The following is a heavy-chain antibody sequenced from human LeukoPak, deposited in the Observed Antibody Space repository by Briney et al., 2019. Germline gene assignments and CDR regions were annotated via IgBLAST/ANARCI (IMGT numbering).Heavy chain of an antibody. V-gene: IGHV3-23*01. CDR2: ISGSGGST. CDR3: ARTSYSSGWSPFDY. J-gene: IGHJ4*02. D-gene: IGHD6-19*01. CDR1: GFTFSSYG. Sequence: GGSLRLSCAASGFTFSSYGMSWVRQAPGKGLEWVSAISGSGGSTYYADSVKGRFTISRDNSKNTLYLQMNSLRADDTAVYYCARTSYSSGWSPFDYWGQGTLVTVSS.